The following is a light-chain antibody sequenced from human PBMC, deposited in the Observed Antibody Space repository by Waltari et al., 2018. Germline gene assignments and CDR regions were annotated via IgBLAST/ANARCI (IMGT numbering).Light chain of an antibody. Sequence: DIVMTQSPDSLAVSLGERATINCKSSQSVLYSTNNKNYLAWYQQEPGQPPKLLIYWVSTRESGVPDRFSGSGSGTDFALTISSLQAEDVAVYYCQQYYSTPTFGGGTKVEIK. CDR1: QSVLYSTNNKNY. CDR3: QQYYSTPT. J-gene: IGKJ4*01. CDR2: WVS. V-gene: IGKV4-1*01.